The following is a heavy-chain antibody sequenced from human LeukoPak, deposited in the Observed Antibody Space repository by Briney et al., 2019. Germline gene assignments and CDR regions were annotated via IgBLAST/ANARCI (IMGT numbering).Heavy chain of an antibody. V-gene: IGHV4-31*03. CDR3: ARDRDYGGRAFDI. Sequence: SETLSLTCTVSGGSISSGGYYWSWIRQHPGKGLEWIGYIYYSGTTYYNPSLKSRVTISVDTSKNQFSLKLSSVTAADTAVYFCARDRDYGGRAFDIWGQGTMVTVSS. J-gene: IGHJ3*02. CDR1: GGSISSGGYY. CDR2: IYYSGTT. D-gene: IGHD3-16*01.